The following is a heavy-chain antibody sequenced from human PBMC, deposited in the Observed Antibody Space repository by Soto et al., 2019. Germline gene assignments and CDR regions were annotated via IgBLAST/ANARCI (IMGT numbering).Heavy chain of an antibody. Sequence: EVQLVESGGGLIQPGGSLRLSCAASGFTVSSNYMSWVRQAPGKGLEWVSVSYSGGSTYYADSVKGRFTISRDNPKNTLYLQTNSLRAEDTAVYYCARSPAWRPLDVWGQGTTVTVSS. CDR2: SYSGGST. V-gene: IGHV3-53*01. CDR1: GFTVSSNY. D-gene: IGHD6-6*01. CDR3: ARSPAWRPLDV. J-gene: IGHJ6*02.